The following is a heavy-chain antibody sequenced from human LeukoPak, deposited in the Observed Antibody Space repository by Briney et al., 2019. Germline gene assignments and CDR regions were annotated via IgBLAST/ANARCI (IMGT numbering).Heavy chain of an antibody. CDR1: GGSFSGYY. V-gene: IGHV4-34*01. D-gene: IGHD3-10*01. J-gene: IGHJ4*02. Sequence: SETLSLTCAVYGGSFSGYYWSGIPHPPGKRLEWIGEINDSGTPNYNPPPKSRVTISEDTFRNQFSLKLSSVTAADTAVYYCARSGRYQIYWGRGTLVTVSS. CDR2: INDSGTP. CDR3: ARSGRYQIY.